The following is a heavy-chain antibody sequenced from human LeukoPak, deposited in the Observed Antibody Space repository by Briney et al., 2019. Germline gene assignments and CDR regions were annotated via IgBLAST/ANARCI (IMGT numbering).Heavy chain of an antibody. V-gene: IGHV1-8*01. D-gene: IGHD1-1*01. CDR3: TRVRGSISH. J-gene: IGHJ4*02. Sequence: ASVKVCCKASGYTFSTCDINWVRQATGQGLEWIGWMNPNSGNTGFAHKFQGRVTMTRDTSINTAYMELSSLRSEDTAVYYCTRVRGSISHWGQGPLVTVSS. CDR1: GYTFSTCD. CDR2: MNPNSGNT.